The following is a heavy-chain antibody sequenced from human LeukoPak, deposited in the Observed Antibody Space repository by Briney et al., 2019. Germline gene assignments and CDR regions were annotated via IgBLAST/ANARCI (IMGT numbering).Heavy chain of an antibody. J-gene: IGHJ6*02. D-gene: IGHD5-18*01. CDR1: GGTFSSYA. CDR3: AIVDTTMVRDYYYYGMDV. V-gene: IGHV1-69*04. CDR2: IIPILGIA. Sequence: SVKVSCKASGGTFSSYAISWVRQAPGQGLEWMGRIIPILGIANYAQKFQGRVTITADKSTSTAYMELSSLRTEDTAVYYFAIVDTTMVRDYYYYGMDVWGQGTTVTASS.